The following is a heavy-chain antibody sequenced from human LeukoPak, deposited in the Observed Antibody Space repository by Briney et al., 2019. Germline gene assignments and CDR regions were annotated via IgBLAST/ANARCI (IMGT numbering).Heavy chain of an antibody. CDR3: ARSGYSSSWYYFDY. CDR2: ISGSDGRT. J-gene: IGHJ4*02. D-gene: IGHD6-13*01. V-gene: IGHV3-23*01. Sequence: GGSLRLSCAASGFTFSSYAMSWVRQASGKGLEWVSSISGSDGRTDYADSVRGRFTISRDNSKNTLYLQMNSLRAEDTAVYYCARSGYSSSWYYFDYWGQGTLVTVSS. CDR1: GFTFSSYA.